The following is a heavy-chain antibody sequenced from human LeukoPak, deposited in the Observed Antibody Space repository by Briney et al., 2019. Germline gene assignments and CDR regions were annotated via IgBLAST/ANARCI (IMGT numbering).Heavy chain of an antibody. CDR3: ASQVGATMHRGALDY. D-gene: IGHD3-10*01. V-gene: IGHV1-18*01. Sequence: ASVKVSCKTSGYTLVHFGVSWVRQAPGQGLKWMGWISANNGNTDYAQKFQGRVTMTTDTSTSIAYMELRSLRSDDTAVYYCASQVGATMHRGALDYWGQGTLVTVSS. J-gene: IGHJ4*02. CDR2: ISANNGNT. CDR1: GYTLVHFG.